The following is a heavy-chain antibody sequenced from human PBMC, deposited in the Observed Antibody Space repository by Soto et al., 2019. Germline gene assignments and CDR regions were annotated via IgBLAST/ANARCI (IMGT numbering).Heavy chain of an antibody. V-gene: IGHV5-10-1*01. CDR2: IDPSDSYT. CDR3: ASSIAAAGTAYYYYGMDV. CDR1: GYSFTSYW. J-gene: IGHJ6*02. D-gene: IGHD6-13*01. Sequence: GESLKISCKGSGYSFTSYWISWVRQMPGKGLEWMGRIDPSDSYTNYSPSFQGHVTISADKSISTAYLQWSSLKASDTAMYYCASSIAAAGTAYYYYGMDVWGQWTTVTVSS.